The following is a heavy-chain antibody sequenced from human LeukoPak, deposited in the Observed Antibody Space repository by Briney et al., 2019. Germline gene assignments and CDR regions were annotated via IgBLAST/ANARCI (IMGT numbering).Heavy chain of an antibody. J-gene: IGHJ5*02. V-gene: IGHV3-9*01. CDR1: GFTFDDYA. CDR3: AYIRA. D-gene: IGHD2-2*02. CDR2: ISWNSGSI. Sequence: GGSLRLSCAASGFTFDDYAMHWVRQAPGKGLEWVSGISWNSGSIGYGDSVKGRFTISRDNAKKSLYLQMNSLRAEDTALYYCAYIRAWGQGTLVTVSS.